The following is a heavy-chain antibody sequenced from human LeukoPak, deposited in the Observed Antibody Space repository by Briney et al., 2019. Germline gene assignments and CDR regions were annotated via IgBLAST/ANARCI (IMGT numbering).Heavy chain of an antibody. Sequence: SETLSLTCAVYGGSFSGYYWSWIRQPPGKGLEWIGEINHSGSTNYNPSLKSRVTISVDTSKNQFSLKLSSVTAADPAVYYCARGVIDFWSGHVWFDPGGREPWSPSPQ. CDR3: ARGVIDFWSGHVWFDP. D-gene: IGHD3-3*01. V-gene: IGHV4-34*01. CDR2: INHSGST. CDR1: GGSFSGYY. J-gene: IGHJ5*02.